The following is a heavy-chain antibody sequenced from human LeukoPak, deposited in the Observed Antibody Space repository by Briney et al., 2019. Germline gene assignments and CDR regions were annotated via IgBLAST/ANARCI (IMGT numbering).Heavy chain of an antibody. CDR1: GGSFSGYY. Sequence: SETLSLTCAVYGGSFSGYYWSWIRQPPGKGLEWIREINHSGSTNYNPSLKSRVTISVDTSKNQFSLKLSSVTAADTAVYYCAREVFRWRITMVRGVSPSFDIWGQGTMVTVSS. CDR2: INHSGST. CDR3: AREVFRWRITMVRGVSPSFDI. V-gene: IGHV4-34*01. J-gene: IGHJ3*02. D-gene: IGHD3-10*01.